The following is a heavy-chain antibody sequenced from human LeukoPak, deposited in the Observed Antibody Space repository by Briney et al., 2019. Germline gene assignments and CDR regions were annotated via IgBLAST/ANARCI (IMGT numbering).Heavy chain of an antibody. CDR1: GGTFSSYA. CDR2: IIPIFGTV. CDR3: ARDKGDYDILTGYYKGGYFDY. Sequence: ASVKVSCKASGGTFSSYAISWVRQAPGQGLEWMGGIIPIFGTVNYAQKFQGRVTITADKSTSTAYMELSSLRSEDTAVYYCARDKGDYDILTGYYKGGYFDYWGQGTLVTVSS. D-gene: IGHD3-9*01. J-gene: IGHJ4*02. V-gene: IGHV1-69*06.